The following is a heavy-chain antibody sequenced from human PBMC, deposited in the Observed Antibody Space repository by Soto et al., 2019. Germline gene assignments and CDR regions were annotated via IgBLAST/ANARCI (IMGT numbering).Heavy chain of an antibody. CDR2: IYYSGST. J-gene: IGHJ4*02. CDR1: GGSISSSSYY. Sequence: LETLSLTCTVSGGSISSSSYYWGWIRQPPGKGLEWIGSIYYSGSTYYNPSLKSRVTISVDTSKNQFSLKLSSVTAADTAVYYCARQGVRVITMVRGVIVYWGQGTLVTVSS. V-gene: IGHV4-39*01. CDR3: ARQGVRVITMVRGVIVY. D-gene: IGHD3-10*01.